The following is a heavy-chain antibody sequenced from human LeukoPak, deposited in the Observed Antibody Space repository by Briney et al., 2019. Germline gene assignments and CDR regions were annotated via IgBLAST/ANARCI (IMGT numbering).Heavy chain of an antibody. CDR1: GFTFTEYW. CDR3: ARGLDCRSTSCYLDN. D-gene: IGHD2-2*01. Sequence: PGGSLRLSCAASGFTFTEYWMTWVRQAPGKGLEWVADIKQDGSEKFYVDSVKGRFTISRDNAKNSLDLQINSLGAEDTAVYYCARGLDCRSTSCYLDNWGQGTLVTVSS. CDR2: IKQDGSEK. J-gene: IGHJ4*02. V-gene: IGHV3-7*01.